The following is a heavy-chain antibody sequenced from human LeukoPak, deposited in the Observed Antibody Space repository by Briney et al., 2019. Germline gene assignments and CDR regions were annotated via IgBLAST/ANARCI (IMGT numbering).Heavy chain of an antibody. CDR2: IGTVGDT. Sequence: GGSLRLSCAASGFTFSSHNMHWVRQATGKGLEWVAAIGTVGDTYYPGSVKGRFTISRENAKNSLYLQMNSLSAGDTAVYYCARADRSGYYDYWGRGTLVTVSS. CDR1: GFTFSSHN. J-gene: IGHJ4*02. D-gene: IGHD3-22*01. V-gene: IGHV3-13*01. CDR3: ARADRSGYYDY.